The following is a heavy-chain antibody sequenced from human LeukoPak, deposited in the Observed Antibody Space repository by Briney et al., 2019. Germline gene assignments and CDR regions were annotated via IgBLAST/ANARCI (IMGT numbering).Heavy chain of an antibody. D-gene: IGHD6-19*01. Sequence: SETLSLTCTVSGGSIISSDYHWGWVRQPPGKGLEWIVTISYSGNTDYNPSLRSRVTISVDTSNNQFSLRLGSVTAADTAVYYCARTPYSSVLPVYYFDYWGQGTLVTVSS. CDR2: ISYSGNT. J-gene: IGHJ4*02. V-gene: IGHV4-39*01. CDR3: ARTPYSSVLPVYYFDY. CDR1: GGSIISSDYH.